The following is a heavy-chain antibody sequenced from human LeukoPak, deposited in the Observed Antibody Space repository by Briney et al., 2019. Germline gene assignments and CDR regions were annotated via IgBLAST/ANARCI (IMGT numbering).Heavy chain of an antibody. D-gene: IGHD4-23*01. V-gene: IGHV4-59*01. Sequence: SETLSLTCSVSGVVISGYCWDWIRQPPGKGLEWIGYVCHSGSSNSNPSLKSRVTLSVDTSKNQFSLRLTSVTASDTAVYFCAREMTYTGGWGPFDYWGPGALLTVSS. CDR1: GVVISGYC. J-gene: IGHJ4*02. CDR2: VCHSGSS. CDR3: AREMTYTGGWGPFDY.